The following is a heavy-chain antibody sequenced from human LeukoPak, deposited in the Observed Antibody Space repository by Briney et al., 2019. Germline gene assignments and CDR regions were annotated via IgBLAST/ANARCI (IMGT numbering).Heavy chain of an antibody. V-gene: IGHV1-18*01. D-gene: IGHD3-22*01. Sequence: ASVKVSCKASGYTFTSYGISWVRQAPGQGLEWMGWISAYNGNTNYAQKLQGRVTMTTDTSTSTAYMELRSLRSDDTAAYYCARDDGLPYYYGSSGYYGTDWGQGALVTVSS. CDR2: ISAYNGNT. CDR3: ARDDGLPYYYGSSGYYGTD. J-gene: IGHJ4*02. CDR1: GYTFTSYG.